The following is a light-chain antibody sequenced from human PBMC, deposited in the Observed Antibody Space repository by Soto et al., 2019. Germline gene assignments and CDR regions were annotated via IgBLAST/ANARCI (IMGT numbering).Light chain of an antibody. V-gene: IGKV3-11*01. CDR2: EAS. CDR1: QSVSNY. Sequence: IVLTQTPATLSVSPGDRVTLSCRASQSVSNYLTWYQQKPGQAPRLLSYEASKRATGIPARFSGSGSGTDFTLTISSLETEDFAVYFCQQYSRWPRETFGPGTKVDI. J-gene: IGKJ3*01. CDR3: QQYSRWPRET.